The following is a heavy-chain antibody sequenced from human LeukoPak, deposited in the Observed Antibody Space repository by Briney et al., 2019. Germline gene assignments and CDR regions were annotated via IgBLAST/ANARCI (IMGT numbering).Heavy chain of an antibody. Sequence: PGRSLRLSCAASGFTFSSFGMHWVRQAPGKGLEWVAVLSYDGSNNYYADSVRGRFTISRDNSKNTLFLQMNSLRADDTAVYYCARVKVEMATIGWLDPWGQGTLVTVSS. V-gene: IGHV3-30*03. CDR3: ARVKVEMATIGWLDP. CDR2: LSYDGSNN. D-gene: IGHD5-24*01. J-gene: IGHJ5*02. CDR1: GFTFSSFG.